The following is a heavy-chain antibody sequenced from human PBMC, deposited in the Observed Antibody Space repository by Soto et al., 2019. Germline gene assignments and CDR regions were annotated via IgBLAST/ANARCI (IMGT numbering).Heavy chain of an antibody. J-gene: IGHJ4*02. Sequence: PSAAQSLTGTVSGDSISSGGHYWSWIRQHTGKRPEWIGYISYSGIAYYNPSLESRFTISVDTSKSQFSLMLTSVSATDTAVYYCTRGPSGDKVDYWSPGTLVTVSS. CDR1: GDSISSGGHY. D-gene: IGHD7-27*01. CDR3: TRGPSGDKVDY. CDR2: ISYSGIA. V-gene: IGHV4-30-4*08.